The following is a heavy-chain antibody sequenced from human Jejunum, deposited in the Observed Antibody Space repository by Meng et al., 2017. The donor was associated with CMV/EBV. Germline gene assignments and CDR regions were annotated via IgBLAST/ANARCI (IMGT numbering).Heavy chain of an antibody. V-gene: IGHV3-49*02. CDR3: SRVLVVVVTSGLWERTFDI. CDR2: IRRNAYGGTE. J-gene: IGHJ3*02. Sequence: LVRQTPGKGLGWLGFIRRNAYGGTEHSEACVNGRLTVSRDDSKSIAYRQVNSLESEDTAVYYCSRVLVVVVTSGLWERTFDIWGQGTMVTVSS. D-gene: IGHD2-2*01.